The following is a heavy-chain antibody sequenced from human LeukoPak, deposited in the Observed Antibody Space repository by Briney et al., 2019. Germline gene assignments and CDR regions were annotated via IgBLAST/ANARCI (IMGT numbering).Heavy chain of an antibody. V-gene: IGHV3-30*18. CDR1: GFTFSVYG. CDR3: AKAEGVSGSLYHGDY. Sequence: PGGSLRLSCAASGFTFSVYGMHWVRQAPGKGLGWVAVISHDGNNKYYEDSVKGRFSISRDNSKNTLYLQMNSLRAEDTAIYYCAKAEGVSGSLYHGDYWGQGTLVTVSS. CDR2: ISHDGNNK. J-gene: IGHJ4*02. D-gene: IGHD3-10*01.